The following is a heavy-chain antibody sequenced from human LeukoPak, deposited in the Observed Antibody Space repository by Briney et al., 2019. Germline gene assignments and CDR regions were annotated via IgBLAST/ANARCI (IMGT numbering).Heavy chain of an antibody. D-gene: IGHD3-22*01. CDR2: ISSSSSYI. J-gene: IGHJ3*02. Sequence: GGSLRLSCAASGFTFSSYSMNWVRQAPGKGLEWVSSISSSSSYIYYADSVKGRFTISRDNAKNSLYLQMNSLRAEDTAVYYCARGVGPYYYDSSGYLPGLERGHDAFDIWGQGTMVTVSS. CDR3: ARGVGPYYYDSSGYLPGLERGHDAFDI. CDR1: GFTFSSYS. V-gene: IGHV3-21*01.